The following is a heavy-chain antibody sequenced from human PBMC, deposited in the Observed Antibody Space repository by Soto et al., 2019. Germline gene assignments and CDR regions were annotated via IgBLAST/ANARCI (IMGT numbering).Heavy chain of an antibody. V-gene: IGHV4-59*08. J-gene: IGHJ6*02. CDR1: GGSISSYY. CDR3: ARAQSKAYSSSWYGSYYYGMDV. Sequence: PSETLSLTCTVSGGSISSYYWSWIRQPPGKGLEWIGNIYYSGSTNYNPSLKSRVTISVDTSKNQFSLKLSSVTAADTAVYYCARAQSKAYSSSWYGSYYYGMDVWGQGTTVTVSS. D-gene: IGHD6-13*01. CDR2: IYYSGST.